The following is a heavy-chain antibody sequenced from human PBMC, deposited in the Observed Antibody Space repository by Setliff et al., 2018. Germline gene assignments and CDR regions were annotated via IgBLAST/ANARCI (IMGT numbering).Heavy chain of an antibody. CDR3: ARDVAPPNDIRFDP. V-gene: IGHV3-74*01. CDR1: GFTFTSYL. Sequence: LRLSCAASGFTFTSYLMNWVRQAPGKGLVWVSRLNGDGSTTNYADSVKGRFTISRDHAKNTLYLQMNSLRAEDTAVYYCARDVAPPNDIRFDPWGQGTLVTVSS. CDR2: LNGDGSTT. J-gene: IGHJ5*02. D-gene: IGHD2-15*01.